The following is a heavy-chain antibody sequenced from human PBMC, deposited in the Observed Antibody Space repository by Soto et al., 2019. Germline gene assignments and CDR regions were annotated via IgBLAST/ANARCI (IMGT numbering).Heavy chain of an antibody. Sequence: EVQLLESGGGLVQPGGSLRLSCAASGFTFTTYAMNWVRQAPGKGLEWVSLISNNVGATFYADSVKGRFTISRDTSKNTLSLQMNSLRAEDTAMYYCARRSYGAFEIWGQGTMVTVSS. CDR1: GFTFTTYA. V-gene: IGHV3-23*01. D-gene: IGHD3-16*02. CDR2: ISNNVGAT. CDR3: ARRSYGAFEI. J-gene: IGHJ3*02.